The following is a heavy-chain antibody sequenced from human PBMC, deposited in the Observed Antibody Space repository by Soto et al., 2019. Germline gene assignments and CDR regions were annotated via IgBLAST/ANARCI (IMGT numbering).Heavy chain of an antibody. CDR3: ARDTGSSGLAYYFDY. CDR1: GYTFTGYY. J-gene: IGHJ4*02. V-gene: IGHV1-2*02. CDR2: INPNSGGT. D-gene: IGHD6-19*01. Sequence: ASVKVSCKASGYTFTGYYMHWVRQAPGQGLEWMGWINPNSGGTNYAQKFQGRVTMTRDTSISTAYMELSRLRSDDTAVYYCARDTGSSGLAYYFDYWGQGTLVTVSS.